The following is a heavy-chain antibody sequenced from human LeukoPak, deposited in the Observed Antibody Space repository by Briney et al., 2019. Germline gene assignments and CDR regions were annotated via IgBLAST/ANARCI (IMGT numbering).Heavy chain of an antibody. J-gene: IGHJ4*02. CDR2: IRYDGSNK. V-gene: IGHV3-30*02. Sequence: QPGGSLRLSCAASGFTFSSYGMHWVRQAPGKGLEWVAFIRYDGSNKYYADSVKGRFTISRDNSKNIVDLQMNSLRAEDTAVYYCARDYDSGTYYINYWGQGTLVTVSS. CDR1: GFTFSSYG. CDR3: ARDYDSGTYYINY. D-gene: IGHD3-10*01.